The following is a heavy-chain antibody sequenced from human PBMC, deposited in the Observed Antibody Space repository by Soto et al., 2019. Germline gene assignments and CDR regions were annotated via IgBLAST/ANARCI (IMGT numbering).Heavy chain of an antibody. Sequence: ASVKVSCKASGYTFTSYAMHWVRQAPGQRLEWMGWINAGNGNTKYSQKFQGRVTITRDTSASTAYMELSSLRSEDTAVYYCARGPNYYDSGHDYWGQGTLVTVSS. CDR2: INAGNGNT. CDR1: GYTFTSYA. J-gene: IGHJ4*02. CDR3: ARGPNYYDSGHDY. V-gene: IGHV1-3*01. D-gene: IGHD3-22*01.